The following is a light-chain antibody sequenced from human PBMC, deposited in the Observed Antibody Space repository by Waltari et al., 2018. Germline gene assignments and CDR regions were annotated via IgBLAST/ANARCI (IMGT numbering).Light chain of an antibody. CDR1: QSVFYGPNLKNY. CDR2: RAS. J-gene: IGKJ4*01. CDR3: QEYYTDSLT. V-gene: IGKV4-1*01. Sequence: DIVMTQSPDSLTVSLGERATIDCKSSQSVFYGPNLKNYIEWYQLKSGQPPRILISRASTRESGVPCRFSGSGSGTEFTLTISDLQAEDVAVYYCQEYYTDSLTFGGGTKVEIK.